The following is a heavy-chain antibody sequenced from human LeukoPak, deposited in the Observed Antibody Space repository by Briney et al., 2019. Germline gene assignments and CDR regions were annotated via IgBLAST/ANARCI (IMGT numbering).Heavy chain of an antibody. Sequence: SETLSPTCAVYGGSFSGYYWSSIRQPPGKGLEWIGEINHSGRTNFNPSLKSRVTMSVDTSKNHFSLKLSSVTAADTAVYYCARRQVGLRRDLWFDPWGQGTLVTVSS. CDR2: INHSGRT. V-gene: IGHV4-34*01. CDR3: ARRQVGLRRDLWFDP. J-gene: IGHJ5*02. CDR1: GGSFSGYY.